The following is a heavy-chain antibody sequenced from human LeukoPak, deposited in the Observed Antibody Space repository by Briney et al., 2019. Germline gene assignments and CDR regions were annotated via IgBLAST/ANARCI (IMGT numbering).Heavy chain of an antibody. J-gene: IGHJ6*02. V-gene: IGHV3-48*02. Sequence: GGSLSLSCAASGFPFSSYSMNWVRQAPGKGLEWVSYISSSSSTIYSADSVKSRFTISRDNAKNSLYVQMNSLRDEDTAVYCCASFPVPAAYYYYGMDVWGQGTTVTVSS. CDR1: GFPFSSYS. CDR2: ISSSSSTI. CDR3: ASFPVPAAYYYYGMDV. D-gene: IGHD2-2*01.